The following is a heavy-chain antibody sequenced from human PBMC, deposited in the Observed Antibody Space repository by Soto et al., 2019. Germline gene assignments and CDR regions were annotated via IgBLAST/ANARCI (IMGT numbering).Heavy chain of an antibody. D-gene: IGHD3-22*01. CDR3: AKARKNYDTSGPQGH. V-gene: IGHV3-30*18. Sequence: QVQLVESGGGVVQPGRSLRLSCAASGFTFSDYGMHWVRQAPGKGLEWVAVISYDGSNEYFADSVKGRFTISRDKSKNTLYLQMNSLRIEDTAVYYCAKARKNYDTSGPQGHWGQGNLVTVSS. CDR1: GFTFSDYG. CDR2: ISYDGSNE. J-gene: IGHJ4*02.